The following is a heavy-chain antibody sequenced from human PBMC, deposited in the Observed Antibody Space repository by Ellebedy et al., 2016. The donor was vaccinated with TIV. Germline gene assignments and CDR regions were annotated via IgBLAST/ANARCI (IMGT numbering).Heavy chain of an antibody. CDR3: AREGTTRDYYYYGMDV. J-gene: IGHJ6*02. D-gene: IGHD1-7*01. CDR1: GYTFTSYG. CDR2: ISAYNGNT. V-gene: IGHV1-18*01. Sequence: ASVKVSXXASGYTFTSYGISWVRQAPGQGLEWMGWISAYNGNTNYAQKLQGRVTMTTDTSTSTAYMELRSLRSDDTAVYYCAREGTTRDYYYYGMDVWGQGTTVTVSS.